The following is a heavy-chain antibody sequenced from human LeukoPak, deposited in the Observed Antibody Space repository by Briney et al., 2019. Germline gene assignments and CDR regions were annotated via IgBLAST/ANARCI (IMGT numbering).Heavy chain of an antibody. V-gene: IGHV3-9*01. Sequence: GGSLRLSCAASGFTFDDYVMNCVRQAPGKGLEWVSGISWNSGTIGYADSVKGRFTISRDNAKNSLYLQMNSLRAEDTALYYCVKGAAYHLGDAFDIWGQGTMVTVSS. D-gene: IGHD2-15*01. CDR2: ISWNSGTI. CDR3: VKGAAYHLGDAFDI. CDR1: GFTFDDYV. J-gene: IGHJ3*02.